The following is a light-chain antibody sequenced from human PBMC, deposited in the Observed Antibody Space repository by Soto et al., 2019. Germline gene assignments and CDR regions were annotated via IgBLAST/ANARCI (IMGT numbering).Light chain of an antibody. V-gene: IGKV3-15*01. CDR1: QSVSRN. CDR3: QHYDDWQT. J-gene: IGKJ1*01. CDR2: ASS. Sequence: EIVLTQSPATLSVSPGERATLSCQASQSVSRNLAWYQQTPGQAPRLLIYASSTRATGIPDRFSGSASGTEFTLTISSLKSEDFAVYYGQHYDDWQTFGQGTKVEV.